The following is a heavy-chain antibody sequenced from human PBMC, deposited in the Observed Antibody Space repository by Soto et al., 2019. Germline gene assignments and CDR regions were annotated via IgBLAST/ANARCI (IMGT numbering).Heavy chain of an antibody. CDR2: INPSGGST. CDR3: ARAPRDDDSSGYYFRAVDY. J-gene: IGHJ4*02. CDR1: GYTFTSYC. Sequence: ASVKVSCKASGYTFTSYCMHWVRQAPGQGLEWMGIINPSGGSTSYAQKFQGRVTMTRDTSTSTVYMELSSLRSEDTAVYYCARAPRDDDSSGYYFRAVDYWGQGTLVTVSS. D-gene: IGHD3-22*01. V-gene: IGHV1-46*01.